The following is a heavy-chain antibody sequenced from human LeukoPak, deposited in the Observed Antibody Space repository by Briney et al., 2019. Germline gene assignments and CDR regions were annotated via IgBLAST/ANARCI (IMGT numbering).Heavy chain of an antibody. V-gene: IGHV4-39*07. D-gene: IGHD6-19*01. CDR2: IYYSGST. Sequence: SETLSLICTVSGGSISSSSYYWGWIRQPPGKGLEWIGSIYYSGSTYYNPSLKSRVTISVDTSKNQFSLKLSSVTAADTAVYYCARDPRGGIAVDNDYFDYWGQGTLVTVSS. CDR1: GGSISSSSYY. J-gene: IGHJ4*02. CDR3: ARDPRGGIAVDNDYFDY.